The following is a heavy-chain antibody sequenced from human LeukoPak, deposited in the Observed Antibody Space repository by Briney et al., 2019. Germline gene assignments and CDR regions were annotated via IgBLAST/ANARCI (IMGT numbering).Heavy chain of an antibody. CDR2: IDYSGST. CDR1: GGSISSSSYY. V-gene: IGHV4-39*01. J-gene: IGHJ4*02. D-gene: IGHD2-2*02. CDR3: ASHYTNSGYFDY. Sequence: SETLSLTCTVSGGSISSSSYYWGWIRQPPGKGREWIGDIDYSGSTYYNPSLKRRVTISVATSKSQFPLKLSSVTAADTAVYYCASHYTNSGYFDYCGQGTLVTVSS.